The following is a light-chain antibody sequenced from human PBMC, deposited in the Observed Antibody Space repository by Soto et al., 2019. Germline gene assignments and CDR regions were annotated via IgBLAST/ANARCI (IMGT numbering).Light chain of an antibody. CDR2: GNS. J-gene: IGLJ1*01. CDR3: QSYDSSLGGSRV. CDR1: SSNIGAGYD. Sequence: QSVLTQPPSVSGAPGQRVTISCTGSSSNIGAGYDVHWYQQLPGTAPKLLIYGNSNRPSGVPDRFSGSKSGTSASRAITGLQAEDEADYYCQSYDSSLGGSRVFGTGTKLTVL. V-gene: IGLV1-40*01.